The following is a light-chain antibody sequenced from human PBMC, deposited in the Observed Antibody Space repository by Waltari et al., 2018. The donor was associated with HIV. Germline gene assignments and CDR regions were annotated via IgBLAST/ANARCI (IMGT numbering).Light chain of an antibody. J-gene: IGKJ3*01. V-gene: IGKV2-28*01. CDR2: LAS. Sequence: DIVLTQSPLSLPVAPGESASISCRASQSLLHNNGNNYLDWYVQKPGQSPQLLIYLASHRTSGVPERFSGSGSGTNFTMKITRVEAEDVGTYYCLQSLHTPRFSFGPGTKVDIQ. CDR1: QSLLHNNGNNY. CDR3: LQSLHTPRFS.